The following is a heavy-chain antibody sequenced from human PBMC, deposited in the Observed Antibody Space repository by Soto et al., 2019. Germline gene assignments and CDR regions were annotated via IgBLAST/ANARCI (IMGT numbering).Heavy chain of an antibody. CDR3: AGYPSGGLRYAQFDY. J-gene: IGHJ4*02. Sequence: SETLSLTCTVSGGSISSYYWSWIRQPPGKGLEWIGYIYYSGSTNYNPSLKSRVTISVDTSKNQFSLKLSSVTAADTAVYYCAGYPSGGLRYAQFDYCGEGTLVTVSS. D-gene: IGHD5-12*01. V-gene: IGHV4-59*01. CDR1: GGSISSYY. CDR2: IYYSGST.